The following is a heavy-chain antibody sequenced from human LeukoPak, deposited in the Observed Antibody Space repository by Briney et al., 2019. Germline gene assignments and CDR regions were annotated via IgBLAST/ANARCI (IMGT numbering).Heavy chain of an antibody. CDR3: ARGEAVPAAISLIAPPAYYYYMDV. Sequence: SVTLSLTCTVYSGSINSIYWVWNRPPPGKGLVWLGYIYYSGRTNYNHSLKSGVTISVDTSKNQFSLKLSSVTAADTAVYYCARGEAVPAAISLIAPPAYYYYMDVWGKGTPVTVSS. CDR1: SGSINSIY. D-gene: IGHD2-2*02. CDR2: IYYSGRT. V-gene: IGHV4-59*01. J-gene: IGHJ6*03.